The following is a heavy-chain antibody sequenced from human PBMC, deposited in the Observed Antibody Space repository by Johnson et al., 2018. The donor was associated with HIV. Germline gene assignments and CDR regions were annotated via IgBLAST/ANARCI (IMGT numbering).Heavy chain of an antibody. CDR2: INSDGSST. J-gene: IGHJ3*02. V-gene: IGHV3-74*02. CDR3: AKGHSSSWSRGAFDI. Sequence: EQLVESGGGLVQPGGSLRLSCAVSGFTFSSYWMHWVRQAPGKGLVWVSRINSDGSSTSYADSVKGRFTISRDNAKNTLYLQMNSLRAEDTAVYYCAKGHSSSWSRGAFDIWGQGTMVTVSS. D-gene: IGHD6-13*01. CDR1: GFTFSSYW.